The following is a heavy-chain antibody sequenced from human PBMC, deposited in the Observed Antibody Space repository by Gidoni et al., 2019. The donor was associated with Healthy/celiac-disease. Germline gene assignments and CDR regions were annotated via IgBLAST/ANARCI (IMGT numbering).Heavy chain of an antibody. V-gene: IGHV5-51*01. J-gene: IGHJ4*02. CDR3: ARPSGRPYGDYVTSPFDY. D-gene: IGHD4-17*01. Sequence: EVQLVQSGAEVKKPGESLKISCKGSGSSFTSYWIGWVRQMPGKGLEWMGIIYPGDSDTRYSPSFQGQVTISADKSISTAYLQWSSLKASDTAMYYCARPSGRPYGDYVTSPFDYWGQGTLVTVSS. CDR2: IYPGDSDT. CDR1: GSSFTSYW.